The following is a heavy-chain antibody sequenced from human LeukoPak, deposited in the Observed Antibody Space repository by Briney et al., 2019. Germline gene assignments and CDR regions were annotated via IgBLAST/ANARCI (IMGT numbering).Heavy chain of an antibody. J-gene: IGHJ5*02. Sequence: KPSETLSLTCTVSGGSISSSSYYWGWIRQPPGKGLEWIGSIYYSGSTYYNPSLKSRVTISVDTSKNQFSLKLTSVTAADTAVYYCARRKQQRTKPVGYNWFDPWGQGTLVTVSS. CDR1: GGSISSSSYY. V-gene: IGHV4-39*07. D-gene: IGHD6-13*01. CDR2: IYYSGST. CDR3: ARRKQQRTKPVGYNWFDP.